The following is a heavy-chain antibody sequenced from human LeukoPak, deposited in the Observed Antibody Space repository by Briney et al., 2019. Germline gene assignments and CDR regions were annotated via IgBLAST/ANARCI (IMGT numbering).Heavy chain of an antibody. D-gene: IGHD5-18*01. Sequence: GGSLRLSCAASGFTFSSYSMNWVRQAPGKGLEWVSYISSSSSTIYYADSVKGRFTISRDNAKNSLYLQMNSLRAEDTAVYYCAGMRRGYSYGALEYWGQGTLVTVSS. CDR3: AGMRRGYSYGALEY. J-gene: IGHJ4*02. CDR1: GFTFSSYS. V-gene: IGHV3-48*01. CDR2: ISSSSSTI.